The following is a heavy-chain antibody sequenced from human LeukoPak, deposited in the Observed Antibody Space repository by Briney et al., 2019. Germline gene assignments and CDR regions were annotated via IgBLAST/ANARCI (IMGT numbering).Heavy chain of an antibody. CDR2: INAGNGNT. CDR3: ARHRPRHGDTADY. CDR1: GYIFISYA. D-gene: IGHD5-18*01. J-gene: IGHJ4*02. Sequence: ASVKVSCKASGYIFISYATHWVRQAPGQRLEWMGWINAGNGNTKYSQKFQGRVTITRDTSASTVYMELSSLRSEDTAVYYCARHRPRHGDTADYWGQGTQVTVSS. V-gene: IGHV1-3*01.